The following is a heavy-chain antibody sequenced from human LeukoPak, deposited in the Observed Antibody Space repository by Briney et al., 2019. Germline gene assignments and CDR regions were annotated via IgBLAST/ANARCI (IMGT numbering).Heavy chain of an antibody. Sequence: GGSLRLSCAASGFTFSNYAIHWVRQAPGKGLEWVAVISYDGSNKYYADSVKGRFTISRDNSKYTLYLQMNSLRAEDTAVYYCASSGTYYFDYWGQGTLVTVSS. J-gene: IGHJ4*02. V-gene: IGHV3-30*04. CDR3: ASSGTYYFDY. CDR2: ISYDGSNK. D-gene: IGHD1-26*01. CDR1: GFTFSNYA.